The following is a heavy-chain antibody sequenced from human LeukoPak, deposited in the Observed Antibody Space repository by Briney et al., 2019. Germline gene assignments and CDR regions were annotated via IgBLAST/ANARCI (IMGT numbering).Heavy chain of an antibody. CDR1: GFTFSNAR. Sequence: GGSLRLSCAASGFTFSNARMSWVRQAPGKGLEWVGRIKSKTDGGTTDYAAPVKGRFTISRDDSKNTLYLQMNSLKTEDTAVYYCTTASSSWYSPWDYFDYWGQGTLVTVSS. CDR3: TTASSSWYSPWDYFDY. V-gene: IGHV3-15*01. J-gene: IGHJ4*02. CDR2: IKSKTDGGTT. D-gene: IGHD6-13*01.